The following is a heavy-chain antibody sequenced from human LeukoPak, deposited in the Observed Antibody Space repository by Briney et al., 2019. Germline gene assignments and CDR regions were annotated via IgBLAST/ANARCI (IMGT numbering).Heavy chain of an antibody. CDR1: GGSVTTYY. J-gene: IGHJ4*02. CDR2: IYYSGGT. V-gene: IGHV4-59*02. CDR3: ARHGTISSESYFDY. Sequence: SETLSLTCTVSGGSVTTYYWSWIRQSPGKGLEWIGYIYYSGGTNYNPSLKSRVTISTDASKNQFSLKLSSVTAADTAVYYCARHGTISSESYFDYWGQGALVTISS. D-gene: IGHD1-14*01.